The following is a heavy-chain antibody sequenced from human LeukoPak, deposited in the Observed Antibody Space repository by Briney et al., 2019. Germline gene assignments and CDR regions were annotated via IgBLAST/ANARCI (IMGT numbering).Heavy chain of an antibody. CDR1: GYTSTGYY. V-gene: IGHV1-2*02. J-gene: IGHJ6*03. CDR3: ARDQGYYNILTEYVPISYMDV. CDR2: INPNSGGT. Sequence: GASVKVSCKASGYTSTGYYMHWVRRAPGQGLEWMGWINPNSGGTNYAQKFQGRVTMTRDTSISTAYMELSSLRSEDTAVYYCARDQGYYNILTEYVPISYMDVWGKGTTVTVSS. D-gene: IGHD3-9*01.